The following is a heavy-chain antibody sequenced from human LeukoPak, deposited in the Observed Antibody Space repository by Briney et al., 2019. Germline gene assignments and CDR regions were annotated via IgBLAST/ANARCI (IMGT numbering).Heavy chain of an antibody. J-gene: IGHJ6*02. CDR3: ARDRTYSDSSTTYFYGMDV. D-gene: IGHD1-26*01. CDR1: GGTIRSYY. Sequence: SETLSLTCTVSGGTIRSYYWSWIRQPPGKGLEWIGHISYSGSTKYNPSLKSRVTISVDTSKSQFSLKLRSVTAADTAVYYCARDRTYSDSSTTYFYGMDVWGQGTTVTVSS. CDR2: ISYSGST. V-gene: IGHV4-59*01.